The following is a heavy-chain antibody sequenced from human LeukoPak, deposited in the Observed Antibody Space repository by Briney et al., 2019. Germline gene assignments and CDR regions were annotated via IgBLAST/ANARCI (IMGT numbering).Heavy chain of an antibody. CDR1: GYTFTTYG. V-gene: IGHV1-18*01. Sequence: ASVKVSCKASGYTFTTYGITWVRQAPGQGLEWMGGISAYNGNTNYAQKLQGRATMTTDTSTRTAYMELRSLRSDDTAVYYCARERLRSVENYFDYWGQGTLVTVSS. CDR3: ARERLRSVENYFDY. D-gene: IGHD4-17*01. J-gene: IGHJ4*02. CDR2: ISAYNGNT.